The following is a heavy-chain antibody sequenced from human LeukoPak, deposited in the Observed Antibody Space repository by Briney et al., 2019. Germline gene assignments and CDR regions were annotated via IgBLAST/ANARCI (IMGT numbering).Heavy chain of an antibody. D-gene: IGHD3-22*01. CDR2: NRDKSKSYTT. Sequence: GGSLRLSCVASGFTVSDQYIDWVRQAPGKGLEWVGRNRDKSKSYTTDYAASVRGRFTISRDDSKNSLYLQMYSLKTEDTAVYFCTRPSYYDSRGYSTNGFDIWGQGTMVTVSS. J-gene: IGHJ3*02. CDR3: TRPSYYDSRGYSTNGFDI. V-gene: IGHV3-72*01. CDR1: GFTVSDQY.